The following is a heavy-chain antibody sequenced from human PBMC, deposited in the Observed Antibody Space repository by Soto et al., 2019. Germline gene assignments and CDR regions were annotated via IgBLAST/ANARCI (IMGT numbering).Heavy chain of an antibody. CDR3: ARGYTVTDFDY. CDR2: IYYSGST. Sequence: SETLSLTCTVSGGSISSSSYYWGWIRQPPGKGLEWIGSIYYSGSTYYNPSLKSRVTISVDTSKNQFSLKLSSVTAADTAVYYCARGYTVTDFDYWGQGTLVTVSS. CDR1: GGSISSSSYY. J-gene: IGHJ4*02. D-gene: IGHD4-17*01. V-gene: IGHV4-39*07.